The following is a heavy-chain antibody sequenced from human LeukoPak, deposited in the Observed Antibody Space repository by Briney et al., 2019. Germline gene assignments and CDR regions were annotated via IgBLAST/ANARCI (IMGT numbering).Heavy chain of an antibody. D-gene: IGHD6-13*01. Sequence: GGSLRLSCAVSGVTFSSYGMHWVRQAPGKGLEWVAVIWYDGSNKYYADSVKGRFTISRDNSKNTLYLQMNSLRAEDTAVYYCTRIPSSTSSWYYFDYWGQGTLVTVSS. CDR1: GVTFSSYG. CDR2: IWYDGSNK. V-gene: IGHV3-33*01. J-gene: IGHJ4*02. CDR3: TRIPSSTSSWYYFDY.